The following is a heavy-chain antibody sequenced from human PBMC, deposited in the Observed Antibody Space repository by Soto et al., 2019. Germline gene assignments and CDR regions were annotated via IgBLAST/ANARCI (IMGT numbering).Heavy chain of an antibody. CDR2: INHSGST. Sequence: SETLSLTCAVYGGSFSGYYWSWIRQPPGKGLEWIGEINHSGSTNYNPSLKSRVTISVDTSKNQFSLKLNSVTAADTAVYYCARERPDGARLDPWGQGTLVTVSS. V-gene: IGHV4-34*01. CDR1: GGSFSGYY. D-gene: IGHD6-6*01. J-gene: IGHJ5*02. CDR3: ARERPDGARLDP.